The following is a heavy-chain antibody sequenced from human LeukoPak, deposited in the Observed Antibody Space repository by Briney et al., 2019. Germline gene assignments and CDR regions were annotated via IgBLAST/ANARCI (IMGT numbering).Heavy chain of an antibody. CDR2: IDSTSSYI. CDR1: GFSLSTYG. CDR3: AEGSMVPGY. Sequence: PGASLRLSCAASGFSLSTYGVSWVRQAPGMGLEWVSFIDSTSSYIYYADSVKGRFTISRDNAKNSLYLQMNSLRAEDTAVYYCAEGSMVPGYWGQGTLVTVSS. J-gene: IGHJ4*02. D-gene: IGHD3-10*01. V-gene: IGHV3-21*01.